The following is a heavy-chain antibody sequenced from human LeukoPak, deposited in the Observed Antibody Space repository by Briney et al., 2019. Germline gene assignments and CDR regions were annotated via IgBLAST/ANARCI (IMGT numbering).Heavy chain of an antibody. CDR1: GFTFSSYA. J-gene: IGHJ4*02. D-gene: IGHD3-10*01. Sequence: GGSLRLSCAASGFTFSSYAMSWVRQAPGKGLEWVGRIKSESSGATTHYAAPVKGRFTISRDDSKNTLYLQLNSLKTDDTAVYYCTLIKGWGSGTYYLDYWGQGSLVTVSS. CDR3: TLIKGWGSGTYYLDY. CDR2: IKSESSGATT. V-gene: IGHV3-15*01.